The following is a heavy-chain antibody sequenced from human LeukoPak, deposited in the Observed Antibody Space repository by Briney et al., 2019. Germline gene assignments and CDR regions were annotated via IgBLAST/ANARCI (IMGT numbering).Heavy chain of an antibody. D-gene: IGHD6-13*01. J-gene: IGHJ4*02. V-gene: IGHV3-7*01. CDR3: ARFGSSWDLDY. CDR1: PGITFSDYW. CDR2: IRQDGREK. Sequence: GGSLRLSCAASPGITFSDYWMNWVRQAPGKGLEWVAIIRQDGREKLYLDSVKGRFTISRDNSKNTLYLQMNSLRAEDTAVYYCARFGSSWDLDYWGQGTLVTVSS.